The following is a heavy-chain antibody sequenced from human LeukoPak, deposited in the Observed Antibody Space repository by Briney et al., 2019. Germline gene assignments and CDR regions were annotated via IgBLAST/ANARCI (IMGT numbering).Heavy chain of an antibody. J-gene: IGHJ4*02. D-gene: IGHD5-18*01. Sequence: ASVKVSCKASGYTFTSYGISWVRQAPGQGLEWMGWISSYNGNTNYAQKLQGRVTMTTDTSTSTAYMELRSLRSDDTAVYYCARDSRCGYSYGFGFGYWGERGLLAVSS. V-gene: IGHV1-18*01. CDR2: ISSYNGNT. CDR1: GYTFTSYG. CDR3: ARDSRCGYSYGFGFGY.